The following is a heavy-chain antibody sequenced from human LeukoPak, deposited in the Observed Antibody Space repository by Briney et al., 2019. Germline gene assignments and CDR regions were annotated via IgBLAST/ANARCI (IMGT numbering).Heavy chain of an antibody. Sequence: ASVKVSCKASGYTFTSYDIDWVRQATGQGLEWMGWMNPNSGNTGYAQKFQGRVTITRNTSISTAYMELSSLRSEDTAVYYCARFNWNDDGDWFDPWGQGTLVTVSS. CDR3: ARFNWNDDGDWFDP. J-gene: IGHJ5*02. V-gene: IGHV1-8*03. CDR2: MNPNSGNT. D-gene: IGHD1-1*01. CDR1: GYTFTSYD.